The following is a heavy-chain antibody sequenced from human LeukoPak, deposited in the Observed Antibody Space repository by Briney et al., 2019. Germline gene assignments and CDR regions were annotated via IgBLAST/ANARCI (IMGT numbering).Heavy chain of an antibody. CDR2: ISSSFTT. J-gene: IGHJ4*02. CDR1: GFSFSSYA. CDR3: AKGEWLDD. V-gene: IGHV3-23*01. D-gene: IGHD3-16*01. Sequence: PGGSLRLSCAASGFSFSSYAMSWVRQAPGQGLEWVSTISSSFTTYYTDSVKGRFTISRDDSKNTLYLQTNSLRAEDTALYYCAKGEWLDDWGQGTRVTVSS.